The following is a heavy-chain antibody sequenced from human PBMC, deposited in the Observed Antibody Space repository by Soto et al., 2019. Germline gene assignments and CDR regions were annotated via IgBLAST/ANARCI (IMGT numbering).Heavy chain of an antibody. J-gene: IGHJ6*02. CDR2: LSDSGGHT. Sequence: GGSLRLSCAGSGFTFSSYAMTWVRQAPGKGLEWVSTLSDSGGHTYYADSVKGRFTISRDNPKNTLYLQMNRLRAGDTAVYYCAKGVMYSTKGLDVWGQGTTVTVSS. D-gene: IGHD2-15*01. V-gene: IGHV3-23*01. CDR1: GFTFSSYA. CDR3: AKGVMYSTKGLDV.